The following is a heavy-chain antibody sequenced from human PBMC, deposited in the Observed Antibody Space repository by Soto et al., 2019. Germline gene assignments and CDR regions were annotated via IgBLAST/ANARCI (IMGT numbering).Heavy chain of an antibody. D-gene: IGHD3-22*01. CDR2: IYYSGST. J-gene: IGHJ4*02. Sequence: SETLSLTCTVSGGSISSGGYYWSWIRQHPGKGLEWIGYIYYSGSTYYNPSLKSRVTISVDTSKNQFSLRLSSVTAADTAVYYCAREMNYYDTSGDSYFDYWGQGTLVTVSS. CDR3: AREMNYYDTSGDSYFDY. CDR1: GGSISSGGYY. V-gene: IGHV4-31*03.